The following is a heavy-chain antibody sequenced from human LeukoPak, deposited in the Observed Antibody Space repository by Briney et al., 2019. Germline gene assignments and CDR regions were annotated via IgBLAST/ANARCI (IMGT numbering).Heavy chain of an antibody. CDR1: GGSISSYY. D-gene: IGHD3-10*01. Sequence: PSETLSFTCTVSGGSISSYYWSWIRQPPGKGREWIGYIYYSGSTNYNPSLKSRVTISVGTSKNQFPLKVSSVTAADTAVYYWASIHGYCSGRPWGQGTLVTVSS. J-gene: IGHJ5*02. CDR2: IYYSGST. V-gene: IGHV4-59*08. CDR3: ASIHGYCSGRP.